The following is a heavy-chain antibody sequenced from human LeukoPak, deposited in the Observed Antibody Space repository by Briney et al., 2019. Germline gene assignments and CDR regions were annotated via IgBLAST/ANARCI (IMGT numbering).Heavy chain of an antibody. CDR1: GYTFTNSY. V-gene: IGHV1-46*01. Sequence: ASVKVSCKASGYTFTNSYMHWVRQAPGQGLEWMGIINPSDGTTSYAQKFQGRVTITRDTSTNTVYMELSSLRSGDTAVYYCARVYCGCGTWYSPGLTDSWGQGTLVTVSS. CDR3: ARVYCGCGTWYSPGLTDS. J-gene: IGHJ4*02. CDR2: INPSDGTT. D-gene: IGHD2-15*01.